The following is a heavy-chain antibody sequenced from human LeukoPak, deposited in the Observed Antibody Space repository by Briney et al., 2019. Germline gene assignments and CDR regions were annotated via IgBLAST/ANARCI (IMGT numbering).Heavy chain of an antibody. D-gene: IGHD3-9*01. V-gene: IGHV4-59*01. J-gene: IGHJ6*03. CDR3: ARAQLPYDILTGYYPPYMDA. Sequence: SETLSLTCTVSGGSISSYYWSGLRQPPGKGLAWIGYIYYSGSTNYNPSLKSRVTISVDTSKNQFSLKLSSVTAADTAVYYCARAQLPYDILTGYYPPYMDAWGKGTTVTVSS. CDR2: IYYSGST. CDR1: GGSISSYY.